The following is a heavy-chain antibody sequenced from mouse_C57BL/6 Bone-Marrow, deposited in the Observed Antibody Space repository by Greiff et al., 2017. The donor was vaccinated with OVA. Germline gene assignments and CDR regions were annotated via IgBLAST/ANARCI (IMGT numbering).Heavy chain of an antibody. CDR1: GYTFTSYW. V-gene: IGHV1-50*01. CDR2: IDPSDSYT. J-gene: IGHJ3*01. D-gene: IGHD2-5*01. Sequence: QVQLQQPGAELVKPGASVKLSCKASGYTFTSYWMQWVKQRPGQGLEWIGEIDPSDSYTNYNQKFKGKATLTVDTSSSTAYMLLSSLTSEDSAVYYCASDSNSAWFAYWGQGTLVTVSA. CDR3: ASDSNSAWFAY.